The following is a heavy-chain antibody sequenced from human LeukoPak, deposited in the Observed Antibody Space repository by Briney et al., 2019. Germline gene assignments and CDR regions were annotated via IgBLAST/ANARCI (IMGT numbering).Heavy chain of an antibody. D-gene: IGHD2/OR15-2a*01. CDR1: GFTSSSYD. CDR3: ARKIGLISWAFYFDY. V-gene: IGHV3-23*01. CDR2: ITGSGGIA. J-gene: IGHJ4*02. Sequence: GGTLRLSCAASGFTSSSYDMSWVRQAPGKGLEWVSAITGSGGIAYYADSVKGRFTISRDNSKNMLYLQMNSLRAEDTAVYYCARKIGLISWAFYFDYWGQGTLVTISS.